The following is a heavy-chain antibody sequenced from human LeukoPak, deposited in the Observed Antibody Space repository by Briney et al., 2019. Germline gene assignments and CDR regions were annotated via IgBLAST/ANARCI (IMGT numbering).Heavy chain of an antibody. CDR1: GFTFSSYS. CDR2: ISSSSGYM. Sequence: GGSLRLSCAASGFTFSSYSMNWVRQAPGKGLEWVSSISSSSGYMYYADSVKGRFTISRDNAKNSLYLQMHSLRAEDTAVYYCARDEHSSGGTGKWGQGTLVTVSS. CDR3: ARDEHSSGGTGK. V-gene: IGHV3-21*01. D-gene: IGHD6-19*01. J-gene: IGHJ4*02.